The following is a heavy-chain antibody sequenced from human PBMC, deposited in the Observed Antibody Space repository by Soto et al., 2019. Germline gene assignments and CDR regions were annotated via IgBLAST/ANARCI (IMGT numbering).Heavy chain of an antibody. CDR1: GVTFSSYG. CDR2: ISYDGSNK. V-gene: IGHV3-30*18. D-gene: IGHD3-10*01. J-gene: IGHJ6*02. Sequence: PGGSLRLXCAASGVTFSSYGMHWVRQAPGKGLEWVAVISYDGSNKYYADSGKGRFTISRDNSKNTLYLQMNSLRAEDTAVYYCAKDPRSLWFGELFTYGMDVWGQGTTVTVSS. CDR3: AKDPRSLWFGELFTYGMDV.